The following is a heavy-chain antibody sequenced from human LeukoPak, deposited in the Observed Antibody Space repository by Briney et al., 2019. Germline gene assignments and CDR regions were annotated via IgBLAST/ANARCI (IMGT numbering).Heavy chain of an antibody. CDR2: ISSNGGST. Sequence: GGSLRLSCAASGFTFSSYAMHWVRQAPGKGLEYVSAISSNGGSTYYANSVKGRFTISRDNSKNTLYLQMGSLRVEDMAVYYCARFDYYYGMDVWGQGTTVTVSS. J-gene: IGHJ6*02. V-gene: IGHV3-64*01. CDR3: ARFDYYYGMDV. CDR1: GFTFSSYA.